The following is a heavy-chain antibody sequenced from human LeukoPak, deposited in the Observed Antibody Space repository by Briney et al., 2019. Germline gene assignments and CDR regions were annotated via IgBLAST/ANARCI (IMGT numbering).Heavy chain of an antibody. D-gene: IGHD4-11*01. J-gene: IGHJ4*02. CDR2: INHSGST. CDR3: ARHKGTVTTLFDY. V-gene: IGHV4-34*01. Sequence: SETLSLTCAVYGGSFSGYYWSWIRQPPGKGLEWIGEINHSGSTNYNPSLKSRVTISVDTSKNQFSLKLSSVTAADTAVYYCARHKGTVTTLFDYWGQGTLVTVSS. CDR1: GGSFSGYY.